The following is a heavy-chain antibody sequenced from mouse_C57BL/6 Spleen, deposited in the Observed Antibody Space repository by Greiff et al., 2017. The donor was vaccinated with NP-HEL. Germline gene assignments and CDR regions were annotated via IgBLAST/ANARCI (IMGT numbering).Heavy chain of an antibody. J-gene: IGHJ2*01. CDR3: ARHNYSNSFDY. CDR2: FYPGSGSI. CDR1: GYTFTEYT. Sequence: VKLMESGAELVQPGASVKLSCTASGYTFTEYTIHWVKQRSGQGLEWIGWFYPGSGSIKYNEKFTDKATLTADKSSSPVYMELSRLTAEDSAVYFCARHNYSNSFDYWGQGTTLTVAS. D-gene: IGHD2-5*01. V-gene: IGHV1-62-2*01.